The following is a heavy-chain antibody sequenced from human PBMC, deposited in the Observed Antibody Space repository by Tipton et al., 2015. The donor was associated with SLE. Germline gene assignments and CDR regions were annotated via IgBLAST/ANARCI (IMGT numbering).Heavy chain of an antibody. CDR1: GFTFSSYG. V-gene: IGHV3-33*08. D-gene: IGHD3-10*01. J-gene: IGHJ3*02. Sequence: SLRLSCAASGFTFSSYGMHWVRQAPGKGLEWVAFIRYDGSNKYYADSVKGRFTISRDNAKNTLYLQMNSLRAEDTAVYYCARDSGSGSYGAFDIWGQGTMVTVSS. CDR2: IRYDGSNK. CDR3: ARDSGSGSYGAFDI.